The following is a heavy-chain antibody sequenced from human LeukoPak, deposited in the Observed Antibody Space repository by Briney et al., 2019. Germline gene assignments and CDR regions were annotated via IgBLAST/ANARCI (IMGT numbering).Heavy chain of an antibody. CDR3: ARGYCSGGSCYGGMYY. V-gene: IGHV1-2*06. CDR1: GYTFTGYY. Sequence: ASVKVSCKASGYTFTGYYMHWVRQAPGQGLEWMGRINPNSGGTNYAQKFQGRVTMTRDTSISTAYMELSRLRSDDTAVYYCARGYCSGGSCYGGMYYWGQGTLVTVSS. CDR2: INPNSGGT. J-gene: IGHJ4*02. D-gene: IGHD2-15*01.